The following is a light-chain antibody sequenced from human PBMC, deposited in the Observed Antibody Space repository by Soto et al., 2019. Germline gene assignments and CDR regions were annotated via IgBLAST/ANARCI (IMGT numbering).Light chain of an antibody. J-gene: IGLJ1*01. CDR2: EVT. CDR3: SSYTNINTRACV. CDR1: SGDIGSYNR. Sequence: VLTQPAPVSGSPGQSITISCTGTSGDIGSYNRVSWYQQHPGKAPKLIIYEVTDRPSGVSNRFSGSKSGNTASLTISGLQAEDEAEYYCSSYTNINTRACVFGTGTKVTVL. V-gene: IGLV2-14*01.